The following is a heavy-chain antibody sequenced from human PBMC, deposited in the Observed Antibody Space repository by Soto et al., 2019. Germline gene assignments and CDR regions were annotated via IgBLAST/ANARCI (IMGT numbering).Heavy chain of an antibody. J-gene: IGHJ4*02. D-gene: IGHD2-21*01. V-gene: IGHV4-39*01. CDR3: ARLVVVAPVANV. CDR2: IFYTGTT. Sequence: SETLSLTCSFSGGSVSYNSYYWGWIRQPPGKGLEWVGGIFYTGTTYYSPSLKDRVSISVDTSKNSFSLNLTSVTAADTAVYFCARLVVVAPVANVWGQGALVTVSS. CDR1: GGSVSYNSYY.